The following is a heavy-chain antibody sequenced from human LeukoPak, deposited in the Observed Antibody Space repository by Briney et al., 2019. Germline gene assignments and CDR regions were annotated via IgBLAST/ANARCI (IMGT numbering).Heavy chain of an antibody. J-gene: IGHJ4*02. CDR3: ARGDYYEASDY. CDR2: IYSGGST. V-gene: IGHV3-53*01. D-gene: IGHD3-22*01. Sequence: GGSLRLSCAASGFTVSSNDMSWVRQAPGKGLECISVIYSGGSTDYADSVKGRLTISRDNSKNTLYLQMNSLRAEDTAVYYCARGDYYEASDYWGQGTLVTVSS. CDR1: GFTVSSND.